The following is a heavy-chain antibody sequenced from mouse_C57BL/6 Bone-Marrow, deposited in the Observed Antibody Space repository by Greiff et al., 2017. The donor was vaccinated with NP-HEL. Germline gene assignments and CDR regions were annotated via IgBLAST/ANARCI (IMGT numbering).Heavy chain of an antibody. J-gene: IGHJ1*03. CDR3: VRPYYYGSSYDWYFDV. CDR1: GFSFNTYA. CDR2: IRSKSNNYAT. Sequence: EVKLMESGGGLVQPKGSLKLSCAASGFSFNTYAMNWVRQAPGKGLEWVARIRSKSNNYATYYDDSVKDRFTISRDDSESMLYLQMNNMQTQDTAMYYFVRPYYYGSSYDWYFDVWGTGTTVTVSS. V-gene: IGHV10-1*01. D-gene: IGHD1-1*01.